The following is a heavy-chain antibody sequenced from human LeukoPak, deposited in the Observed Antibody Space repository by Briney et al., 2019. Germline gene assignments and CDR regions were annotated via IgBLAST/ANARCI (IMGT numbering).Heavy chain of an antibody. V-gene: IGHV3-33*01. J-gene: IGHJ6*02. CDR2: IWYDGSNK. Sequence: PGRSLRLSCAASGFTFSSYGMHWVRQAPGKGLEWVAVIWYDGSNKYYADSVKGRFTISRDNSKNTLYLQMNSLRAEDTAVYYCAREREFDWLSGYYYGMDVWGQGTTVTVSS. CDR3: AREREFDWLSGYYYGMDV. D-gene: IGHD3-9*01. CDR1: GFTFSSYG.